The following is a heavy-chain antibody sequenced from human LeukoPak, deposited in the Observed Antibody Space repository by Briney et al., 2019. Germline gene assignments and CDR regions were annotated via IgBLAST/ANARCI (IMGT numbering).Heavy chain of an antibody. V-gene: IGHV4-34*01. J-gene: IGHJ4*02. CDR2: INHSGST. Sequence: SETLSLTCAVYGGSFSGYYWSWIRQPPGKGLEWIGEINHSGSTNYNPSLKSLVTISVDPSKNQFSLKLSSVTAADTAVYYCAKPGGWEPTTPKNKTYYFDYWGQGTLVTVSS. D-gene: IGHD1-26*01. CDR3: AKPGGWEPTTPKNKTYYFDY. CDR1: GGSFSGYY.